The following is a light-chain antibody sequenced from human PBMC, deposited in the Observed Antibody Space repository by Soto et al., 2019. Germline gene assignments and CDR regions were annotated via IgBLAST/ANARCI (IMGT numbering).Light chain of an antibody. CDR3: QQYGSSPWT. V-gene: IGKV3-20*01. Sequence: IVLTQSPGTLSLSQGERATLSCRASQSVSSSYLTWYQHKPGQAPRLLIYGASSRATGIPDRFSGSGSGTDFTLTISRLEPADFAVYYCQQYGSSPWTFGQGTKVDIK. CDR2: GAS. J-gene: IGKJ1*01. CDR1: QSVSSSY.